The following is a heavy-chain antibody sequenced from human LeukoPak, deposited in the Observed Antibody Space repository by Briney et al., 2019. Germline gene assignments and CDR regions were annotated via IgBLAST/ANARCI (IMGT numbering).Heavy chain of an antibody. CDR3: SKDALLGGSGTFFDY. Sequence: PGRSLRLSCAASGFTFDDYAMHWVRQAPGKGLEWISGISWNNGSIGYADSVKGRFTITRDNAKNSLYVEMNILRSEDTALYYCSKDALLGGSGTFFDYWGQGTLVTVSS. V-gene: IGHV3-9*01. CDR2: ISWNNGSI. J-gene: IGHJ4*02. D-gene: IGHD3-10*01. CDR1: GFTFDDYA.